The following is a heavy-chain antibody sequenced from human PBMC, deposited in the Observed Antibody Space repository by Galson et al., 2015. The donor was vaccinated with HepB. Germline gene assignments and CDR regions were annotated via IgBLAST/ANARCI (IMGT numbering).Heavy chain of an antibody. CDR3: ARGRYYYDSRYMAHYFDY. Sequence: SLRLSCAASGFTFSTSAMSWVHQAPGKGLEWVSGIGASGTATPYADSVKGRFTISRDNSKNTLYLQMNSLRAEDTAVFYCARGRYYYDSRYMAHYFDYWGQGTLVTVSS. CDR2: IGASGTAT. D-gene: IGHD3-22*01. V-gene: IGHV3-23*01. CDR1: GFTFSTSA. J-gene: IGHJ4*02.